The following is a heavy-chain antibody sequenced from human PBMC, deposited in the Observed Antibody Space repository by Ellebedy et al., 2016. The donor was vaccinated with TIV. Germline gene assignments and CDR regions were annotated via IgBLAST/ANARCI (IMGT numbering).Heavy chain of an antibody. CDR1: GGTISSYY. Sequence: SETLSLXXTVSGGTISSYYLSWIRQPPGKGLEWIGYIYYSGSTNYNPSLKRRVTISVDTSKNQFSLKLSSVTAEDTAVYYCARDYYDSRGYHLGGMDVWGQGTTVTVSS. CDR3: ARDYYDSRGYHLGGMDV. D-gene: IGHD3-22*01. CDR2: IYYSGST. J-gene: IGHJ6*02. V-gene: IGHV4-59*12.